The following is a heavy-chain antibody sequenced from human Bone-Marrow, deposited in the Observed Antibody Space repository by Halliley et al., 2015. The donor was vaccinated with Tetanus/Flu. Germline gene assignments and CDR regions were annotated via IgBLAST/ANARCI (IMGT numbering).Heavy chain of an antibody. CDR3: ARAGSSGWLDS. CDR2: IYYSGST. CDR1: GGSITSDY. J-gene: IGHJ4*02. D-gene: IGHD6-19*01. Sequence: LRLSCTVSGGSITSDYWSWIRKPPGKGLEWIGYIYYSGSTDYNSSLKSRVTISFDRSKNQFSLKVRSVTAADTAVYYCARAGSSGWLDSWGQGTLVTVS. V-gene: IGHV4-59*01.